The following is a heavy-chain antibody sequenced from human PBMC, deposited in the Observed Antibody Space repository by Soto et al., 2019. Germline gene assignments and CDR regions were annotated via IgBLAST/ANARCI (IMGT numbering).Heavy chain of an antibody. CDR1: GGSFSGYY. CDR3: ARGMGATTYYYYYGMDV. J-gene: IGHJ6*02. CDR2: INHSGST. D-gene: IGHD1-26*01. V-gene: IGHV4-34*01. Sequence: SETLSLTCAVYGGSFSGYYWSWIRQPPGKGLEWIGEINHSGSTNHNPSLKSRVTISVDTSKNQFSLKLSSVTAADTAVYYCARGMGATTYYYYYGMDVWGQGTTVTVSS.